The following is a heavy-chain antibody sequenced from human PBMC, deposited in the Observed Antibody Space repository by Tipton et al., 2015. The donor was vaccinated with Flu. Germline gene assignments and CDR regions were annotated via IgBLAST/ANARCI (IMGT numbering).Heavy chain of an antibody. V-gene: IGHV3-66*01. J-gene: IGHJ6*02. CDR2: IYSGGST. Sequence: SGFTVSSNYMSWVRQAPGKGLEWVSVIYSGGSTYYADSVKGRFTISRDNSKNTLYLQMNSLRAEDTAVYYCARGRQPYYYYGMESGAKGPRSPSP. CDR1: GFTVSSNY. CDR3: ARGRQPYYYYGMES.